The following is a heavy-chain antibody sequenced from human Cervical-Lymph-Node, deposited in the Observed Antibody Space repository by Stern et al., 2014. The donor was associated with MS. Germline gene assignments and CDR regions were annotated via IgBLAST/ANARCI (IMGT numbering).Heavy chain of an antibody. CDR1: GYTFSNSG. CDR3: VKDLNWVVDY. CDR2: RNAGNGHT. J-gene: IGHJ4*01. Sequence: VQLVESGPEVKKPGASVRVSCKASGYTFSNSGMSWVRQAPGQGLEWVGWRNAGNGHTNYAQKFQGRVTVTTDTSTDTAYLELRSLRSDDTAVYYCVKDLNWVVDYWGHGTLITVST. V-gene: IGHV1-18*01. D-gene: IGHD3/OR15-3a*01.